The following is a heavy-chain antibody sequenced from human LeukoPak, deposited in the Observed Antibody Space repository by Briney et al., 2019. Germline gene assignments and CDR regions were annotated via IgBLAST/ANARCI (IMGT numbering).Heavy chain of an antibody. CDR3: ARLQVRGVMIGFDP. CDR2: IYYSGST. V-gene: IGHV4-39*01. CDR1: GGSISSSSYY. J-gene: IGHJ5*02. Sequence: SETLSLTCTVSGGSISSSSYYWGWIRQPPGKGLEWIGSIYYSGSTYYNPSLKSRVTISVDTSKNQFSLKLSSVTAAHTAVYYCARLQVRGVMIGFDPWGQGTLVTVSS. D-gene: IGHD3-10*01.